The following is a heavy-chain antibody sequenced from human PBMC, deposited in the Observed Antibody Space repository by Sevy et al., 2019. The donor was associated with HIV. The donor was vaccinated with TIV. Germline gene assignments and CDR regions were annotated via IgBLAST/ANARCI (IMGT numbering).Heavy chain of an antibody. D-gene: IGHD3-10*01. Sequence: ASVKVSCKAAGYTFSSYGISWVRQAPGQGLEWMGWISDYNGYTNYAHKFQGRVTMSTETSTRTAYMELRSLRSDDTAVYFCAREGYYYRSGTYRPPNYYGMDVWGQGTAVTVSS. J-gene: IGHJ6*02. CDR3: AREGYYYRSGTYRPPNYYGMDV. CDR1: GYTFSSYG. V-gene: IGHV1-18*01. CDR2: ISDYNGYT.